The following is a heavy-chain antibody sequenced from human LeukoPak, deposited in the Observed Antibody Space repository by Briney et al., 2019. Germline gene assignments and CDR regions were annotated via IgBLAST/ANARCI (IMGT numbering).Heavy chain of an antibody. D-gene: IGHD6-13*01. J-gene: IGHJ6*03. CDR2: IKQDGSEK. CDR3: ARVHSSSWFYYYYMDV. V-gene: IGHV3-7*01. CDR1: GFTFSSYW. Sequence: GGSLRLSCAASGFTFSSYWMSWVRQAAGKGLEWVANIKQDGSEKYYVDSVKGRFTISRDNAKNSLYLQMDSLRAEDTAVYYCARVHSSSWFYYYYMDVWGKGTTVTVSS.